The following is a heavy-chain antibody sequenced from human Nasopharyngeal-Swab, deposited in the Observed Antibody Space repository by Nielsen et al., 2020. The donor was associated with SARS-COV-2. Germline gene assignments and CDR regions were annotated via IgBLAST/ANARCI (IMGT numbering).Heavy chain of an antibody. Sequence: ASVKVSCQASGYTFTSYYMHWVRQAPGQGLEWMGIINPSGGSTSYAQKFQGRVTMTRDTSTSTVYMELSSLRSEDTSVYYCARDERGSSWVKQGYYFDYWGQGTLVTVSS. CDR1: GYTFTSYY. D-gene: IGHD6-13*01. J-gene: IGHJ4*02. CDR2: INPSGGST. CDR3: ARDERGSSWVKQGYYFDY. V-gene: IGHV1-46*01.